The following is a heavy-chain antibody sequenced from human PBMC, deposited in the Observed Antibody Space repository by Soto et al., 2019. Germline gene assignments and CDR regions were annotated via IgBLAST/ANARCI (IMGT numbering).Heavy chain of an antibody. D-gene: IGHD3-10*01. V-gene: IGHV4-59*01. Sequence: QMQLQESGPGVVKPSETLSLTYTVSGAPISVFYWTWIRQAPGKGLEWIGYLYYTGNTNYNPSLKSRVAMSMDTSKKHFYLTLTSATAADTAMYFCARGGSEGGLDIWGQGTTVTVSS. CDR3: ARGGSEGGLDI. J-gene: IGHJ6*02. CDR2: LYYTGNT. CDR1: GAPISVFY.